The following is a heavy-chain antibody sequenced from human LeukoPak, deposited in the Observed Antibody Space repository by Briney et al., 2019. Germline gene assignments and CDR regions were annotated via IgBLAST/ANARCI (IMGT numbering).Heavy chain of an antibody. D-gene: IGHD3-3*01. V-gene: IGHV3-23*01. J-gene: IGHJ4*02. CDR3: AKGSGSYGQDLYS. CDR1: GFTFSSYA. CDR2: ISDSGGRT. Sequence: GGSLRLSCAASGFTFSSYAVTWVRQAPGKGLEWVSSISDSGGRTYYADSVKGRFTISRDDSKNTLYLQMNSLRAEDTAVYYCAKGSGSYGQDLYSWGQGTLVTVAS.